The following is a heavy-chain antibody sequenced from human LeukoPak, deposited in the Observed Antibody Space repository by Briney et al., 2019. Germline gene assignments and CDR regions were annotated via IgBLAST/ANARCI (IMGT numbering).Heavy chain of an antibody. D-gene: IGHD3-22*01. CDR1: GGSIGRSYYY. V-gene: IGHV4-39*02. Sequence: SETLSLTCTVSGGSIGRSYYYWGWIRQPPGKGLEWVGSVYYSGKTFYSPSLESRVTISVDTSKNQFSLKLSSVTAADTAVYYCARDFLYDSSGYYPFDYWGQGTLVTVSS. J-gene: IGHJ4*02. CDR3: ARDFLYDSSGYYPFDY. CDR2: VYYSGKT.